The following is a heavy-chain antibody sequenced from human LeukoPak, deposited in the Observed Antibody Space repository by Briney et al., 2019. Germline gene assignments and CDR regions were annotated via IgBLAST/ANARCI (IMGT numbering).Heavy chain of an antibody. V-gene: IGHV1-18*01. CDR2: ISPYNGNT. CDR1: GYTFTNYG. Sequence: ASVKVSCKASGYTFTNYGITWVRQAPGQGLEWMGWISPYNGNTNSAQKFQGRVTMTTDTSTRTAYMELRNLRSDDTALYYCATEGGWQPTDYGDHVYWGQGTLVTVSS. CDR3: ATEGGWQPTDYGDHVY. D-gene: IGHD4-17*01. J-gene: IGHJ4*02.